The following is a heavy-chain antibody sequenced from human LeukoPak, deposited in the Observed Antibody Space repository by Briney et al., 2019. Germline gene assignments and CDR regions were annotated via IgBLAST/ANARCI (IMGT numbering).Heavy chain of an antibody. Sequence: SETLSLTCAVYGGSFSGYYWSWIRQPPGKGLEWIGYIYYSGSTNYNPSLKSRVTISVDTSKNQFSLKLSSVTAADTAVYYCARGGPPVTRGGWFDPWGQGTLVTVSS. CDR2: IYYSGST. CDR1: GGSFSGYY. D-gene: IGHD4-17*01. V-gene: IGHV4-59*01. CDR3: ARGGPPVTRGGWFDP. J-gene: IGHJ5*02.